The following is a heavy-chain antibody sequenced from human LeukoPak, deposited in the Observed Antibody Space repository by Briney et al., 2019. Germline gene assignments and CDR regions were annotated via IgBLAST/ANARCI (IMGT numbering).Heavy chain of an antibody. Sequence: GGSLRLSCAASGFTFSDYYMSWIRQAPGKGLEWVSYISSSGSTIYYADSVKGRFTISRDNAKNSLYLQMNSLRAEDTAVYYCARDILYSSSWRGVGWFDPWGQGTLVTVSS. CDR1: GFTFSDYY. J-gene: IGHJ5*02. CDR3: ARDILYSSSWRGVGWFDP. D-gene: IGHD6-13*01. V-gene: IGHV3-11*04. CDR2: ISSSGSTI.